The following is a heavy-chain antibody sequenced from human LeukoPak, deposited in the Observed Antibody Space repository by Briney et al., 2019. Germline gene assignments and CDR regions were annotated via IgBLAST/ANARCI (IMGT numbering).Heavy chain of an antibody. D-gene: IGHD2-2*01. CDR3: AKYCSSTSCLTGGYYYYGMDV. CDR2: IYSGGRT. J-gene: IGHJ6*02. CDR1: GFTVSSNY. Sequence: GGSLRLSCAASGFTVSSNYMSWVRQAPGKGLEWVSVIYSGGRTYYADSVKGRFTISRDNSKNTLYLQMNSLRAEDTAVYYCAKYCSSTSCLTGGYYYYGMDVWGQGTTVTVSS. V-gene: IGHV3-66*01.